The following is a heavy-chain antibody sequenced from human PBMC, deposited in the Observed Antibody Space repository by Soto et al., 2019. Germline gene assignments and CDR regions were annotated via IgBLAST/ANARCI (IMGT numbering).Heavy chain of an antibody. J-gene: IGHJ5*02. Sequence: DVQLLESGGGLVQPGGSLRLSCAASGFSFSIYAMTWVRQAPGKGLEWVSAISGSGGSTHYVDSVKGRFTISRDQSKSTLYLQMNSLRAEDTAVYYCVKETRFLGSWGQGTLVTVSS. V-gene: IGHV3-23*01. CDR3: VKETRFLGS. D-gene: IGHD3-3*01. CDR2: ISGSGGST. CDR1: GFSFSIYA.